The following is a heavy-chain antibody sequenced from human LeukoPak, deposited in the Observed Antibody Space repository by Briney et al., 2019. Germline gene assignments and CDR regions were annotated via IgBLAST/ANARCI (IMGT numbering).Heavy chain of an antibody. V-gene: IGHV4-31*03. Sequence: PSETLSLTCTVSGGSISSGGYYWSWIRQHPGTGLEWIGYIYYSGSTYYNPSLKSRVTISVDTSKNQFSLKLSSVTAADTAVYYCARSRTAAAGTLDYWGQGTLVTVSS. J-gene: IGHJ4*02. CDR2: IYYSGST. CDR1: GGSISSGGYY. CDR3: ARSRTAAAGTLDY. D-gene: IGHD6-13*01.